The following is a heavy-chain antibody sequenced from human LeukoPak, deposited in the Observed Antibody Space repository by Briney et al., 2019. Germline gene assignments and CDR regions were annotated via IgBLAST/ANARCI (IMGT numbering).Heavy chain of an antibody. CDR3: ARVSPAGITFGGPTIY. CDR1: GGSSSGYY. D-gene: IGHD3-16*01. CDR2: INHSGST. V-gene: IGHV4-34*01. J-gene: IGHJ4*02. Sequence: SETLSLTCAVYGGSSSGYYWSWIRQPPGKGLEWIGEINHSGSTNYNPSLKSRVTISVDTSKNQFSLKLSSVTAADTAVYYCARVSPAGITFGGPTIYWGRGTLVTVSS.